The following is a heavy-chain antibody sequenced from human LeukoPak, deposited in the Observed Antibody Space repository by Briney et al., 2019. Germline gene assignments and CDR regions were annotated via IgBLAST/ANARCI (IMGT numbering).Heavy chain of an antibody. Sequence: PGRSLRLSCAASGFTFSSYGMPWVRQAPGKGLEWVAVIWYDGSNKYYADSVKGRFTISRDNSKNTLYLQMNSLRAEDTAVYYCAKDCILGDGHLFFDDWGQGTLVTVSS. J-gene: IGHJ4*02. CDR2: IWYDGSNK. CDR1: GFTFSSYG. V-gene: IGHV3-33*06. D-gene: IGHD5-24*01. CDR3: AKDCILGDGHLFFDD.